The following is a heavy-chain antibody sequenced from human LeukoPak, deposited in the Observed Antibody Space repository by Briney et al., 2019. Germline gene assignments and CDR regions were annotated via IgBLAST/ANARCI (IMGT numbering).Heavy chain of an antibody. V-gene: IGHV1-69*02. D-gene: IGHD5-24*01. CDR3: ARTADGYNQLFDY. Sequence: GASVKVSCKASGYTFTGYYMHWVRQAPGQGLEWMGRIIPILGIANYAQKFQGRVTITADKSTSTAYMELSSLRSEDTAVYYCARTADGYNQLFDYWGQGTLVTVSS. CDR2: IIPILGIA. CDR1: GYTFTGYY. J-gene: IGHJ4*01.